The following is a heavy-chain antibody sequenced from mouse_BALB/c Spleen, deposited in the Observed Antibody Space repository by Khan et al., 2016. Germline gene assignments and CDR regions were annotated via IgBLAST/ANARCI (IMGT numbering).Heavy chain of an antibody. V-gene: IGHV3-2*02. Sequence: EVQLQESGPGLVKPSQSLSLTCTVTGYSITSGYGWNWIRQFAGNKLEWMGYISYSGSTNNNPSPKRRISITRDTSKNQIFLQLNSVTTEDSATYYCARTARIKYWGQGTTLTVSS. CDR2: ISYSGST. D-gene: IGHD1-2*01. CDR1: GYSITSGYG. J-gene: IGHJ2*01. CDR3: ARTARIKY.